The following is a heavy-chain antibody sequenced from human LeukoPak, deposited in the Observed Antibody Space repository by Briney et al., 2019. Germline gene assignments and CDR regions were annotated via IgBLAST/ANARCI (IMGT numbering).Heavy chain of an antibody. CDR1: GNYW. D-gene: IGHD4-17*01. CDR2: INSDGSWT. J-gene: IGHJ5*02. V-gene: IGHV3-74*01. Sequence: GGSLRLSCAASGNYWMHWVRQAPGKGLVWVSHINSDGSWTSYADSVKGRFTISKDNAKNTVYLQMNSLRAEDTAVYYCIVFGDSNHWGQGTLVTVSS. CDR3: IVFGDSNH.